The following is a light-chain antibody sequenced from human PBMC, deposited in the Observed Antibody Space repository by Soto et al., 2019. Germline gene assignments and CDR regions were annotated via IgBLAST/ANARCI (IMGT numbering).Light chain of an antibody. Sequence: EIVLTQSPDTLSLSPGESDTISCRASQSVRSSYLAWYQQTPGQTPRLLIYAASSRATGIPDRFSGSGSGTDFSLTISRLEAEDFAVYYCQQYGSSPRTFGQGTKVDIK. CDR2: AAS. V-gene: IGKV3-20*01. J-gene: IGKJ1*01. CDR1: QSVRSSY. CDR3: QQYGSSPRT.